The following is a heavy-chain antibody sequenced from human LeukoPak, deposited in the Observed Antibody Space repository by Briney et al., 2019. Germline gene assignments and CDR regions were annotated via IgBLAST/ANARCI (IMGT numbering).Heavy chain of an antibody. CDR2: ICSSGSTI. V-gene: IGHV3-48*01. D-gene: IGHD5-18*01. CDR3: ARGRGYSYDTDY. J-gene: IGHJ4*02. CDR1: GFTFSSYS. Sequence: GGSLRLSCAASGFTFSSYSMKWVRQAPGKGLEWVSYICSSGSTIYYAESVRGRFTISRDNAKNSLYLQMNSLRAEDTAVYYCARGRGYSYDTDYWGQGTLVTVSS.